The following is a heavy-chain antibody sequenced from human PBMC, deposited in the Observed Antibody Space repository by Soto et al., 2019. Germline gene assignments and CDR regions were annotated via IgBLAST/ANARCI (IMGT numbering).Heavy chain of an antibody. D-gene: IGHD6-6*01. CDR3: ASPYSSSSDDAFDI. Sequence: PSETLSLTCAVYGGSFSGYYWSWIRQPPGKGLEWIGEINHSGSTNYNPSLKSRVTISVDTSKNQFSLKPSSVTAADTAVYYCASPYSSSSDDAFDIWGQGTMVTVSS. CDR1: GGSFSGYY. V-gene: IGHV4-34*01. CDR2: INHSGST. J-gene: IGHJ3*02.